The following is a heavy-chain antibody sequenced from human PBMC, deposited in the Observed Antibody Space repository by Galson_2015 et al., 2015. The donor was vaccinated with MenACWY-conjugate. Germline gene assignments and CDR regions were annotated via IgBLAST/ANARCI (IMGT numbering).Heavy chain of an antibody. J-gene: IGHJ6*02. CDR2: IYSGGST. D-gene: IGHD6-6*01. CDR3: ARNPGYSSSSAYYYYGMDV. Sequence: SLRLSCAASGFTVSSNYMSWVRQAPGKGLEWVSVIYSGGSTYYADSVKGRFTISRDNSKNTLYLQMNSLRAEDTAVYYCARNPGYSSSSAYYYYGMDVWGQGTTVTVSS. V-gene: IGHV3-53*01. CDR1: GFTVSSNY.